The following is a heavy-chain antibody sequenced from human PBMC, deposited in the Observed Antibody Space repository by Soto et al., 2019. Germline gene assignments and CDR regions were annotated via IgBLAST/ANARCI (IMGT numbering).Heavy chain of an antibody. CDR3: ARGQEVGAHFFDS. V-gene: IGHV3-13*04. CDR1: GFTFSKFD. J-gene: IGHJ4*02. Sequence: PGGSLRLSCEASGFTFSKFDMHWVRQPTGKGLEWVSTIGIAGDTYYAVSVKGRFTISRDNAKNSLSLQMNSLRAGDTALYFCARGQEVGAHFFDSWGPGTQVTASS. D-gene: IGHD2-15*01. CDR2: IGIAGDT.